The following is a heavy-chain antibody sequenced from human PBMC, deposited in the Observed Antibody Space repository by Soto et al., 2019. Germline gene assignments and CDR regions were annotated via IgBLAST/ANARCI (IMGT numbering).Heavy chain of an antibody. CDR1: GFTVSSNY. J-gene: IGHJ1*01. CDR2: IYSGGST. V-gene: IGHV3-66*01. Sequence: GGSLRLSCAASGFTVSSNYMSWVRQAPGKGLEWVSVIYSGGSTYYADSVKVRFTISRDNSKNTLYLQMNSLRAEDTAVYYCASPDSSGYYYGYFQHWGQGTLVTVSS. CDR3: ASPDSSGYYYGYFQH. D-gene: IGHD3-22*01.